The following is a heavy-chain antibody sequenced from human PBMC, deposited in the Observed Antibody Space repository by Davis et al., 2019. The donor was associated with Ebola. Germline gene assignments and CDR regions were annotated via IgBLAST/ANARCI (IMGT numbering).Heavy chain of an antibody. Sequence: GESLKTSCKGSGYSFTSYWIGWVRQLPGKGLEWMGIIYPGDSDTRYSPSFQGQVTISADKSISTAYLQWSSLTASDTAMYYCARHRRRDYYDSSGYYPHYYYSGMDVWGQGTTVTVSS. J-gene: IGHJ6*02. CDR1: GYSFTSYW. V-gene: IGHV5-51*01. CDR2: IYPGDSDT. D-gene: IGHD3-22*01. CDR3: ARHRRRDYYDSSGYYPHYYYSGMDV.